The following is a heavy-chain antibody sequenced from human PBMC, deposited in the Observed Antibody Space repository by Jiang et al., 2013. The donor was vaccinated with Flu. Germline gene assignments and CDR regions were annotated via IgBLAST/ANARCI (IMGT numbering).Heavy chain of an antibody. V-gene: IGHV7-4-1*02. CDR1: GYTFTQYS. D-gene: IGHD2-21*01. CDR3: ARGMIALPAYFYYGMDV. Sequence: SCKASGYTFTQYSINWVRQAPGQGLEWMGWTNTYSGNPTYAQGFTGRFVFSLDTSVSTAYLQISSLEAEDTAVYYCARGMIALPAYFYYGMDVWGQGTTVTVS. CDR2: TNTYSGNP. J-gene: IGHJ6*02.